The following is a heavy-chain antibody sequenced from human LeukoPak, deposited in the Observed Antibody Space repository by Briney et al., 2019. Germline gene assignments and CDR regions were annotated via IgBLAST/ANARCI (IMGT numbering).Heavy chain of an antibody. V-gene: IGHV1-2*02. CDR3: VTQLVIDY. CDR1: GYTFTGYY. J-gene: IGHJ4*02. Sequence: ASVKVSCKASGYTFTGYYMHWVRQAPGQGLEWMGWINPNSGGTNYAQRFQGRVIMTRDTSISTAYMELSRLRSDDTAVYYCVTQLVIDYWGQGTLVTVSS. CDR2: INPNSGGT. D-gene: IGHD6-6*01.